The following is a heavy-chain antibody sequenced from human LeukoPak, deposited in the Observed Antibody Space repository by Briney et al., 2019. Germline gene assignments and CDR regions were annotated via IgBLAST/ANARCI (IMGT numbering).Heavy chain of an antibody. V-gene: IGHV3-30*04. J-gene: IGHJ4*02. Sequence: PGRSLRLSCAASGFSFSNYAMHWVRQTPGEGLVWVAVISTDGRDKHYADSVKGRFSISRDNSKSTLYLQMNSLRAEDTAVYYCARDSAAAAVYYFDYWGQGTLVTVPS. CDR2: ISTDGRDK. CDR1: GFSFSNYA. CDR3: ARDSAAAAVYYFDY. D-gene: IGHD6-13*01.